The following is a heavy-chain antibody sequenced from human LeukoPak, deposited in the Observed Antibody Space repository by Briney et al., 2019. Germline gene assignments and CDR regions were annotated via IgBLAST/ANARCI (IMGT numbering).Heavy chain of an antibody. V-gene: IGHV1-18*01. D-gene: IGHD5-18*01. J-gene: IGHJ4*02. CDR2: ISAYNGNT. Sequence: GASVKVSCKASGYTFTIYGISWVRQAPGQGLEWMGWISAYNGNTNYAQKLQGRVTMTTDTSTSTAYMGLRSLRSDDTAVYYCARLPDTAMDYYFDYWGQGTLVTVSS. CDR1: GYTFTIYG. CDR3: ARLPDTAMDYYFDY.